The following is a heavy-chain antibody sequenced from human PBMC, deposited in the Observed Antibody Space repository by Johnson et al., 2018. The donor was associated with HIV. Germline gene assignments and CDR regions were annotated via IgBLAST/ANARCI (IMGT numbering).Heavy chain of an antibody. CDR1: GFTFSHYW. CDR3: AREPRLLTDAFDI. CDR2: IHWNGGST. J-gene: IGHJ3*02. Sequence: VQLVESGGGLVQPGGSLTLSCAASGFTFSHYWMHWVRQAPGKGLVWVSGIHWNGGSTGYAESVKGRFTISRDNSKNTLYLQMNSLRVEDTAVYYCAREPRLLTDAFDIWGQGTMVTVSS. D-gene: IGHD5-18*01. V-gene: IGHV3-74*01.